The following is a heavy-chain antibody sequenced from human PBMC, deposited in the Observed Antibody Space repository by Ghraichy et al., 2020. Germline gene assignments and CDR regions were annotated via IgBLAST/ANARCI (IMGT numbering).Heavy chain of an antibody. CDR2: INPNSGGT. V-gene: IGHV1-2*04. CDR1: GYTFTGYY. Sequence: ASVKVSCKASGYTFTGYYMHWVRQAPGQGLEWMGWINPNSGGTNYAQKFQGWVTMTRDTSISTAYMELSRLRSDDTAVYYCARDRELYGDDAFDIWGQGTMVTVSS. CDR3: ARDRELYGDDAFDI. D-gene: IGHD4-17*01. J-gene: IGHJ3*02.